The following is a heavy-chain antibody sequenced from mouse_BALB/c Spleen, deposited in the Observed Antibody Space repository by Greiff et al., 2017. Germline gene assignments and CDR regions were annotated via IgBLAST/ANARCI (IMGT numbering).Heavy chain of an antibody. J-gene: IGHJ3*01. Sequence: EVQRVESGGGLVKPGGSLKLSCAASGFTFSSYAMSWVRQTPEKRLEWVASISSGGSTYYPDSVKGRFTISRDNARNILYLQMSSLRSEDTAMYYCARGNYDYDPFAYWGQGTLVTVSA. CDR1: GFTFSSYA. V-gene: IGHV5-6-5*01. CDR2: ISSGGST. D-gene: IGHD2-4*01. CDR3: ARGNYDYDPFAY.